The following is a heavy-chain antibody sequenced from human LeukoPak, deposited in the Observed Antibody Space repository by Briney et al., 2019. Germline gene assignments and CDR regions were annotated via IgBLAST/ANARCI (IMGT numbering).Heavy chain of an antibody. D-gene: IGHD4-17*01. CDR1: GFTVSSNH. V-gene: IGHV3-66*02. CDR2: IYSGGST. Sequence: QSGGSLRLSCAASGFTVSSNHMSWVRQAPGKGLEWVSVIYSGGSTYYADSVKGRFTTSRDNSKNTLYLQMNSLRAEDTAVYYCAREADYGDRIDYWGQGTLVTVSS. J-gene: IGHJ4*02. CDR3: AREADYGDRIDY.